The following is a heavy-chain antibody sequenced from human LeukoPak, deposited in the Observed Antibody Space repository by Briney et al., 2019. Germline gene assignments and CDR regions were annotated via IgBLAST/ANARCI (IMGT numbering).Heavy chain of an antibody. V-gene: IGHV4-34*01. CDR1: GGSFSGYY. Sequence: SETLSLTCAVYGGSFSGYYWSWIRQPPGKELEWIGEINHSGSTNYNPSLKSRVTISVDTSKNQFSLKLSSVTAADTAVYYCARGSAGYYYVRAFDIWGQGTMVTVSS. CDR2: INHSGST. J-gene: IGHJ3*02. CDR3: ARGSAGYYYVRAFDI. D-gene: IGHD3-22*01.